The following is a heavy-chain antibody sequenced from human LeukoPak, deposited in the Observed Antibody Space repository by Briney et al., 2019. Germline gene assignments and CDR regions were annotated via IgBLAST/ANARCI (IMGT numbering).Heavy chain of an antibody. CDR3: VEDVVVIVAAKPGI. CDR2: ISGTGDST. Sequence: GGSLRLSCAASGFSFSTYAMGWVRQAPGKGLEWVSSISGTGDSTYYADAVRGRFTISRVNSKNTLYLQMNSLRAEDTAVYYCVEDVVVIVAAKPGIWGQGTLVTVSS. J-gene: IGHJ4*02. D-gene: IGHD2-15*01. CDR1: GFSFSTYA. V-gene: IGHV3-23*01.